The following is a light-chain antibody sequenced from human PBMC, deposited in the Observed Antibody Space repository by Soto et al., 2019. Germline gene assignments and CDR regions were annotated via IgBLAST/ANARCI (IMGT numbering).Light chain of an antibody. Sequence: QSALTQPPSVSGAPGQRVTISCTGSSSNIGAGYDVHWYQQLPGKAPKLLIYGNSKRPSGVPDRFSGSKSGTSASLAITGLQAEDEADYYCQSDESSLSGYVFGTGTKLTVL. V-gene: IGLV1-40*01. J-gene: IGLJ1*01. CDR1: SSNIGAGYD. CDR3: QSDESSLSGYV. CDR2: GNS.